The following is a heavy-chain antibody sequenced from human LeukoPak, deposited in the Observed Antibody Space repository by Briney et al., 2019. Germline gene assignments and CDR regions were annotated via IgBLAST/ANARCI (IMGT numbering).Heavy chain of an antibody. CDR1: GFTFSSYG. V-gene: IGHV3-30*18. CDR2: ISYDGSNK. Sequence: GGSLRLSCAASGFTFSSYGMHWVRQAPGKGLEWVAVISYDGSNKYYADSVKGRFTISRDNSKNTLYLQMNSLRAEDTAVYYCAKLTDSSGSHTADYWGQGTLVTVSS. J-gene: IGHJ4*02. D-gene: IGHD3-22*01. CDR3: AKLTDSSGSHTADY.